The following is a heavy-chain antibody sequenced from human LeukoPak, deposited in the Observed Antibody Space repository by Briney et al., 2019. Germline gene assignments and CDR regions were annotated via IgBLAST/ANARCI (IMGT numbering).Heavy chain of an antibody. Sequence: SVKVSCKASGGTFSSYAISWVRQAPGQGLEWMGGIIPIFGTANYAQKFQGRVTITTDESTSTTYMELSSLRSEDTAVYYCARDSSSWYYWFDPWGQGTLVTVSS. CDR1: GGTFSSYA. CDR3: ARDSSSWYYWFDP. D-gene: IGHD6-13*01. J-gene: IGHJ5*02. V-gene: IGHV1-69*05. CDR2: IIPIFGTA.